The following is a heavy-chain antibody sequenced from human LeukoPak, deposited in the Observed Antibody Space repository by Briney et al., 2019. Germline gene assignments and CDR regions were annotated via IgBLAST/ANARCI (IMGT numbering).Heavy chain of an antibody. V-gene: IGHV3-53*01. CDR3: ARASYYYDSSGYFWFDS. D-gene: IGHD3-22*01. CDR2: IYSGGST. Sequence: PGGSLRLSCAASGFTVSSNYMSWVRQAPGKGLEWGSVIYSGGSTYYADSVKGRFTISRDNSKNTLYLQMNSLRAEDTAVYYCARASYYYDSSGYFWFDSWGQGTLVTVSS. CDR1: GFTVSSNY. J-gene: IGHJ5*01.